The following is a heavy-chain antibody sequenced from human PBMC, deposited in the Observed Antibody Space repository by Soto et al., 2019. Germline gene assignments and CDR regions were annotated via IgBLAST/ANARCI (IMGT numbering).Heavy chain of an antibody. CDR1: GFTFSSYG. CDR2: ISYDGSNK. V-gene: IGHV3-30*18. CDR3: AKDGDY. J-gene: IGHJ4*02. Sequence: GGSLRLSCAASGFTFSSYGMHWVRQAPGKGLEWVAVISYDGSNKYYADSVKGRFTISRDNSKNTLYLQMNSLRAEDTAVYYCAKDGDYWGQGTLVTVSS.